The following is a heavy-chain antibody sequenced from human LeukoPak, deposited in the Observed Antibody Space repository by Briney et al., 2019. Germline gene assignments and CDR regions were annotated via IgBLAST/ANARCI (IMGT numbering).Heavy chain of an antibody. D-gene: IGHD4-17*01. CDR2: IKQDGSEK. Sequence: PGGSLRLSCEASGFTFSSYWMSWVRQAPGKGLEWVANIKQDGSEKYYVDSVKGRFTISRDNAKNSLYLQMNSLRAEDTAVYYCARESGDYDGTFDYWGQGTLVTVSS. CDR1: GFTFSSYW. CDR3: ARESGDYDGTFDY. V-gene: IGHV3-7*01. J-gene: IGHJ4*02.